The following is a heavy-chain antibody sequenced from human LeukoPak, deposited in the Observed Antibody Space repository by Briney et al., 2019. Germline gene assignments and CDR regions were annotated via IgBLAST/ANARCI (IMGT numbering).Heavy chain of an antibody. CDR2: IIPIFGPA. CDR1: GGTISSSA. V-gene: IGHV1-69*13. J-gene: IGHJ3*02. D-gene: IGHD3-22*01. Sequence: VASVKVSCKASGGTISSSAISWVRQAPGQGLEWMGGIIPIFGPANYAQKFQGRVTITADESTNTAYMELSSLRSEDTAVYYCARDPQNSGFINVADAFDIWGQGTMVTVSS. CDR3: ARDPQNSGFINVADAFDI.